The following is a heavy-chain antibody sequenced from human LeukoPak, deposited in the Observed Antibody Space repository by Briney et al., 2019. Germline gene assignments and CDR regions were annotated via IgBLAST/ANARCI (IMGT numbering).Heavy chain of an antibody. CDR3: ARGGSSGPDY. D-gene: IGHD6-19*01. V-gene: IGHV4-4*07. CDR2: IYSSGST. Sequence: KPSETLSLTCTVSGGSIISYYWSWIRQPAGRGLEWIGRIYSSGSTNYNPSLKSRVTISLDKSKNQFSLQLSSVSAADTAVYYCARGGSSGPDYWGQGTLVTVSS. J-gene: IGHJ4*02. CDR1: GGSIISYY.